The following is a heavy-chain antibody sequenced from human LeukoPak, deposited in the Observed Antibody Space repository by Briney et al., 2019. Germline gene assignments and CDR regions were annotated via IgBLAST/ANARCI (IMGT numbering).Heavy chain of an antibody. D-gene: IGHD5/OR15-5a*01. Sequence: SETLSLTCTVSGGSISTYFWRWIRQPPGKGLEWIGNIYYSGNTNYSPSLKSRVTISVDTSKNQCSLQLSSVTAADTAVYYCVRKVFYFDYWGQGTLVTVSS. CDR2: IYYSGNT. J-gene: IGHJ4*02. CDR1: GGSISTYF. CDR3: VRKVFYFDY. V-gene: IGHV4-59*01.